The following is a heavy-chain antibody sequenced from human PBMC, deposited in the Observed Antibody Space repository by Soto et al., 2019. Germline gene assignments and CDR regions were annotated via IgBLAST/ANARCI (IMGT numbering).Heavy chain of an antibody. Sequence: SETLSLTCAVYGGSFSGYYWSWIRQPPGKGLEWIGEINHSGSTNYNPSLKSRVTISVDTSKNQFSLKLSSVTAADTAVYYCARVPVLRFAYYSSYMDVWGKGTTVTVSS. CDR2: INHSGST. CDR1: GGSFSGYY. CDR3: ARVPVLRFAYYSSYMDV. D-gene: IGHD3-3*01. V-gene: IGHV4-34*01. J-gene: IGHJ6*03.